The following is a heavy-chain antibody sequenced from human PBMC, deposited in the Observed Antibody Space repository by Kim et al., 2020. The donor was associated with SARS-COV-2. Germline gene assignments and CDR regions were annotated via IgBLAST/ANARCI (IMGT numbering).Heavy chain of an antibody. CDR1: GFTFSSYW. CDR2: IKQDGSEK. V-gene: IGHV3-7*01. J-gene: IGHJ4*02. D-gene: IGHD5-18*01. Sequence: GGSLRLSCAASGFTFSSYWMSWVRQAPGKGLEWVANIKQDGSEKYYVDSVKGRFTISRDNAKNSLYLQMNSLRAEDTAVYYCASTSIQLWFFYWGQGTLVTVSS. CDR3: ASTSIQLWFFY.